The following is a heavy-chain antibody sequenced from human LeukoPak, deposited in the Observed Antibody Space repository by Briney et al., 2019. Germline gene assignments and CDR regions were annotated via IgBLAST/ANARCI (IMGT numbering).Heavy chain of an antibody. CDR1: GLTFSFYS. J-gene: IGHJ4*02. Sequence: GGSLRLSCAASGLTFSFYSMNWVRQAPGRGLEWVSYISSFSGTINYAESVKGRFTISRDNAKNSLYLQMNSLRADDTAVYYCVRDQGGSSSHWGQGTLVTVSS. CDR3: VRDQGGSSSH. CDR2: ISSFSGTI. D-gene: IGHD6-6*01. V-gene: IGHV3-48*01.